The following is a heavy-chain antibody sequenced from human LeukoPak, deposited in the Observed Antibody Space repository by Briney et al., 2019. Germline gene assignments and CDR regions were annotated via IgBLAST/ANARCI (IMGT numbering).Heavy chain of an antibody. Sequence: GESLKISCKGSGFIFNTYWISWVRQMPGKGLEWMGIVDPTDSVVDYSPSFQGHVTISSDTSTSTVYLQWSSLKASDTAVYYCARRARYHSSFPLDFWGQGTQVIVSS. V-gene: IGHV5-10-1*01. CDR1: GFIFNTYW. CDR2: VDPTDSVV. J-gene: IGHJ4*02. CDR3: ARRARYHSSFPLDF. D-gene: IGHD6-13*01.